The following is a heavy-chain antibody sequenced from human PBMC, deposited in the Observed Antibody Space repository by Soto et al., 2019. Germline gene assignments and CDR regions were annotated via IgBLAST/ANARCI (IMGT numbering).Heavy chain of an antibody. CDR1: GYTFTSYG. CDR2: ISAYNGNT. V-gene: IGHV1-18*01. D-gene: IGHD2-2*01. Sequence: QVQLVQSGAEVKKPGASVKVSCKASGYTFTSYGISWVRQAPGQGLEWMGWISAYNGNTNYAQKLQGRVTMTTDTSTSTAYMELRSLRSDDTAVYYCARDRRYCISTPPVSACVSRLNWFDPWGQGTLVTVSS. CDR3: ARDRRYCISTPPVSACVSRLNWFDP. J-gene: IGHJ5*02.